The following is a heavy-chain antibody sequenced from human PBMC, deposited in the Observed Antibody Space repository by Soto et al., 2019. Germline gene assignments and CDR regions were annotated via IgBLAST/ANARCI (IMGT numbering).Heavy chain of an antibody. CDR1: VVSITSYY. CDR2: MYYSGST. V-gene: IGHV4-59*01. J-gene: IGHJ5*02. CDR3: ARGRGWVDP. Sequence: QVQLQESGPGLVKPSETLSLTCTVSVVSITSYYWSWIRQPPGKGLEWIGYMYYSGSTNYNPSLKSRVTISVDTSKNQFSLKMSSVTAADTAVYYCARGRGWVDPWGQGTLVTVSS.